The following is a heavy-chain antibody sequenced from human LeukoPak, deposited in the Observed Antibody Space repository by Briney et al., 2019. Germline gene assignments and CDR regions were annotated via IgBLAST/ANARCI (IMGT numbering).Heavy chain of an antibody. J-gene: IGHJ4*02. D-gene: IGHD5-18*01. CDR3: ARDAPGNTALDY. CDR2: INNDGSST. CDR1: GFTFSIYW. V-gene: IGHV3-74*01. Sequence: PGGSLRLSCAASGFTFSIYWMHWVRQPPGKGLVWVSRINNDGSSTSYADSVKGRFTISRDNAKNTLYLQMNSLRVEDTALYYCARDAPGNTALDYWGQGSLVTVSS.